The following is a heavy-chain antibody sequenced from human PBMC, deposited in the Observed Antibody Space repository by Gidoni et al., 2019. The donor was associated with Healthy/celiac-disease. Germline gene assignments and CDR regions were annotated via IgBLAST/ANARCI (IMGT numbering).Heavy chain of an antibody. J-gene: IGHJ3*02. CDR1: GGTFSIYA. D-gene: IGHD2-15*01. V-gene: IGHV1-69*01. Sequence: QVQLVQSGAEVKKPGSSVKVSCKASGGTFSIYAISWVRQAPGQGLEWMGGIIPIFGTANYAQKFQGRVTITADESTSTAYMELSSLRSEDTAVYYCARDPSRYCSGGSCPEGAFDIWGQGTMVTVSS. CDR2: IIPIFGTA. CDR3: ARDPSRYCSGGSCPEGAFDI.